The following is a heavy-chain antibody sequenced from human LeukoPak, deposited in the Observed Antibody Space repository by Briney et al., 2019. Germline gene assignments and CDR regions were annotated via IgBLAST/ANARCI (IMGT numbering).Heavy chain of an antibody. J-gene: IGHJ6*02. CDR1: GFTFDDYA. Sequence: PGGSLRLSCAASGFTFDDYAMHWVRQAPGKGLEWVSGISWNSGSIGYADSVKGRFTISRDNAKNSLYLQMNSLRAEDTALYYCAKDIRAREDGMDVWGQGTTVTVSS. CDR3: AKDIRAREDGMDV. V-gene: IGHV3-9*01. CDR2: ISWNSGSI.